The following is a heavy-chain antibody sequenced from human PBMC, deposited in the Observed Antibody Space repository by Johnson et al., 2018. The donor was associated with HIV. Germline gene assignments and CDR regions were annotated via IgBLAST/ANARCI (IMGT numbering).Heavy chain of an antibody. Sequence: VQLVESGGGLVQPGGSLRLSCAASGLTISDNYMSWVRQAPGKGLEWVAVLYSGGDIYYADSVKGRFIIPRDNSKSTLYLQMNSLRAEDTAVFYCAKDEGYGKFDAFDIWGQGTMVTVSS. D-gene: IGHD5-18*01. V-gene: IGHV3-66*01. CDR2: LYSGGDI. J-gene: IGHJ3*02. CDR1: GLTISDNY. CDR3: AKDEGYGKFDAFDI.